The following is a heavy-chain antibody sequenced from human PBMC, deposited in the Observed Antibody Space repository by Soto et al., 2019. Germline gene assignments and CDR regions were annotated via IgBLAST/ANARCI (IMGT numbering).Heavy chain of an antibody. J-gene: IGHJ4*02. CDR1: GGSISSGDYY. CDR2: IYYSGIT. Sequence: SDTLSLTCTVSGGSISSGDYYWSWIRQPPGKGLDLIGYIYYSGITYYSPSLKSRVTISVDTSKNQFSLKLSSVTAADTAVYYCARDSTNYYDSSGYYGYGGQGTLVAASS. D-gene: IGHD3-22*01. CDR3: ARDSTNYYDSSGYYGY. V-gene: IGHV4-30-4*02.